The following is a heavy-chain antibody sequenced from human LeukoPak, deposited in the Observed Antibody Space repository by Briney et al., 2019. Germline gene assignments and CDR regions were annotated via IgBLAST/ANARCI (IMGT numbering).Heavy chain of an antibody. D-gene: IGHD3-3*01. CDR1: GFTFSSYA. J-gene: IGHJ4*02. CDR2: ISGSGGST. Sequence: GGSLRLSCAASGFTFSSYAMSWVRQAPGKGLEWVSAISGSGGSTYYADSVKDRFTISRDNSKNTLYLQMNSLRAEDTAVYYCAKGLYDFWSGYYYFDYWGQGTLVTVSS. V-gene: IGHV3-23*01. CDR3: AKGLYDFWSGYYYFDY.